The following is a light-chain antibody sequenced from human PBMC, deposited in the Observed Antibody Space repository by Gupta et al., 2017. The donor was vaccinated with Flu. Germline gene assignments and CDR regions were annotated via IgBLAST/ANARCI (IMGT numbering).Light chain of an antibody. J-gene: IGLJ3*02. Sequence: QLVLTQSPSASASLGASVKPTCTLSSGHSSYAIAWHQQQPEKGPRYLMKLNSDGSHSKGDGIPDRFSGSSSEAERYLTISSLQSEDEADYYCQTWGTGIDWVFGGGTKLTVL. V-gene: IGLV4-69*01. CDR3: QTWGTGIDWV. CDR1: SGHSSYA. CDR2: LNSDGSH.